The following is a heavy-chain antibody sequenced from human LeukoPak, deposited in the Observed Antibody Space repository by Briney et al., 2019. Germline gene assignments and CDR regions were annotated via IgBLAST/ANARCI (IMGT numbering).Heavy chain of an antibody. J-gene: IGHJ4*02. CDR1: GGSMRNYY. CDR2: TYDSGSS. D-gene: IGHD2-2*01. V-gene: IGHV4-59*01. CDR3: ARGWASSWYYFDF. Sequence: SETRSLTCAVSGGSMRNYYWSWIRHPPGKGLEWIGYTYDSGSSSYNPSLRSRVSISIDTSKNQFSLNLSSVTAADTAVYYCARGWASSWYYFDFWGQGTLVTVSS.